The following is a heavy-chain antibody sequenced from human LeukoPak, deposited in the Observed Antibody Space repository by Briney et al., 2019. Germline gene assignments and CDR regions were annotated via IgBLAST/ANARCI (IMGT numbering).Heavy chain of an antibody. J-gene: IGHJ4*02. CDR1: GYTFTGYY. CDR2: INPNSGGT. V-gene: IGHV1-2*02. CDR3: ARGTPAGYSSGWYVGLYYFDY. Sequence: ASVKVSCKASGYTFTGYYMHWVRQAPGQGLEWMGWINPNSGGTNYAQKFQGRVTMTRDTSISTAYMELSRLRSDDTAVYYCARGTPAGYSSGWYVGLYYFDYWGQGTLVTVSS. D-gene: IGHD6-19*01.